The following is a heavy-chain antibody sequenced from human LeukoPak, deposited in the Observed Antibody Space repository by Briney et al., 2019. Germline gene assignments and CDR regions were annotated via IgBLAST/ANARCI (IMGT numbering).Heavy chain of an antibody. V-gene: IGHV4-59*01. CDR3: ARGFIAAAGWIDP. D-gene: IGHD6-13*01. J-gene: IGHJ5*02. CDR2: IYYSGST. Sequence: KPSQTLSLTCTVSGGSISSYYWSCIRQPPGKGLEWSGYIYYSGSTNYNPSLKSRVTISVDTSKNQFSLKLSSVTAADTAVYYCARGFIAAAGWIDPWGQGTLVTVSS. CDR1: GGSISSYY.